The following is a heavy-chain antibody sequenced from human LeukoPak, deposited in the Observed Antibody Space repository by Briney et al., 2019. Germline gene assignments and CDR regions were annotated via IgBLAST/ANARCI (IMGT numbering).Heavy chain of an antibody. D-gene: IGHD3-16*01. CDR3: ARLGDWFDP. J-gene: IGHJ5*02. CDR2: IYYSGST. Sequence: SETLSLTCTVSGGSISSYYWSWIRQPPGKGLEWIGYIYYSGSTNYNPSLKSRVTISVDTSKNQFSLKLSSVTAADTAVYYCARLGDWFDPWGQGTLVTVSS. V-gene: IGHV4-59*08. CDR1: GGSISSYY.